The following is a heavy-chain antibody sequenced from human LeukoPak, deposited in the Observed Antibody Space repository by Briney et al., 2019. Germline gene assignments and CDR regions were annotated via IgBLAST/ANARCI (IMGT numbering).Heavy chain of an antibody. V-gene: IGHV1-2*04. J-gene: IGHJ4*02. Sequence: ASVKVSCKASGYTFTGYYMHWVRQAPGQGLEWMGWINPNSGGTNYAQKFQGWVTMTRDTSISTAYMELSSLRSEDKAVYYCARGGTIFGVVEIDYWGQGTLVTVSS. CDR2: INPNSGGT. CDR1: GYTFTGYY. D-gene: IGHD3-3*01. CDR3: ARGGTIFGVVEIDY.